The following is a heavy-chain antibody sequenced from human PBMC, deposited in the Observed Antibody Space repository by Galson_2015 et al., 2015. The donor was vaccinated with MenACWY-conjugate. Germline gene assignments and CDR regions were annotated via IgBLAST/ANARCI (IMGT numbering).Heavy chain of an antibody. D-gene: IGHD5-18*01. CDR2: ISDRGTYT. V-gene: IGHV3-23*01. Sequence: SLRLSCEASGFTFNNYAMNWFRQAPGKGLEWLSVISDRGTYTAYADSVKGRFAISRDNSKDTVFLQMTSLGVEDTAVYFCGKDKVADTAMVIDHWGQGALVSVSS. CDR3: GKDKVADTAMVIDH. J-gene: IGHJ1*01. CDR1: GFTFNNYA.